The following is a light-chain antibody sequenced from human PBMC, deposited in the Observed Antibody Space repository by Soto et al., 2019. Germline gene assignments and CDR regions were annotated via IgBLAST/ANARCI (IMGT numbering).Light chain of an antibody. CDR2: DAS. J-gene: IGKJ4*01. CDR1: QSVSSY. Sequence: EIVLTQSPATLSLSPGERATLSCRASQSVSSYLAWYQQNPGQAPRLLIYDASNRATGIPARFSGSGSGTDFSRTISSLEPEDFAVYYCQQRSNWPPQVTFGGGTKVEIK. V-gene: IGKV3-11*01. CDR3: QQRSNWPPQVT.